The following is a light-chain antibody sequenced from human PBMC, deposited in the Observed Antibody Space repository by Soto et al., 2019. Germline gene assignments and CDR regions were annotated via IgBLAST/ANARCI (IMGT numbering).Light chain of an antibody. J-gene: IGLJ1*01. CDR1: SGDVGGYDY. V-gene: IGLV2-14*01. CDR2: EVI. CDR3: SSYTSDSTHV. Sequence: QSALTQPASVSGSPGQSITISCLGTSGDVGGYDYVSWYQQNPGKAPQLIIYEVINRPSGVSSRFSGAKSGNTASLTISGLQAEDEADYYWSSYTSDSTHVFGSGIKLTVL.